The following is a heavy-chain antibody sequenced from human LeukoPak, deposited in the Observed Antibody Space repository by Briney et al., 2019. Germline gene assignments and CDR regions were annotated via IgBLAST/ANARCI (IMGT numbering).Heavy chain of an antibody. CDR2: IYPGHSDT. Sequence: PGGSLRLSRKGSGYSYTSYWIRWVRQMPGKGLEWMGIIYPGHSDTRYSPPFQGQVTISPDKSISTAYLQWSSPKASDTAMYYCARRPRRSLVRSSAFDIWGQGTMVTVSS. D-gene: IGHD3-9*01. J-gene: IGHJ3*02. V-gene: IGHV5-51*01. CDR1: GYSYTSYW. CDR3: ARRPRRSLVRSSAFDI.